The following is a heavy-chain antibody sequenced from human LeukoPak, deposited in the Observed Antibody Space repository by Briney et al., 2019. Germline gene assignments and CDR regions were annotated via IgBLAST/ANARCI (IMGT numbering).Heavy chain of an antibody. Sequence: PGGSLRLSCAASGFTFSDYWMYWVRQAPGKGLVWVSRISNDGSTTTYADFVMGRFTISRDNAKNTLFLQMNSLRAEDTAVYYCTRIPITGTTSFDYWGQGTLVTVSS. CDR1: GFTFSDYW. CDR3: TRIPITGTTSFDY. J-gene: IGHJ4*02. CDR2: ISNDGSTT. D-gene: IGHD1-20*01. V-gene: IGHV3-74*01.